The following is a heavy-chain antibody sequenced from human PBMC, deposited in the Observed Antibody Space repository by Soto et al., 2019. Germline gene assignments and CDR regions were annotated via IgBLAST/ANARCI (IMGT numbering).Heavy chain of an antibody. D-gene: IGHD6-13*01. J-gene: IGHJ4*02. CDR2: IYHSGST. Sequence: SETLSLTCAVSGHSISSGFYYLGWIRQPPGKGLEWIGSIYHSGSTYYNPSLKSRVTISVDKSKNQFSLKLSSVTAADTAVYYCARAGGIAAGSQVSGIDYWGQGTLVTVSS. CDR3: ARAGGIAAGSQVSGIDY. CDR1: GHSISSGFYY. V-gene: IGHV4-38-2*01.